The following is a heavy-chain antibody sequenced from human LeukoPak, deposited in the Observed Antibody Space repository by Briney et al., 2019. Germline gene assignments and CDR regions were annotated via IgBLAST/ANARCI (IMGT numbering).Heavy chain of an antibody. CDR3: ARQGGITIFGVAQPGGAFDI. D-gene: IGHD3-3*01. Sequence: ASVKVSCKASGGTFSSYAVSWVRQAPGQGLEWMGGIIPIFGTVNYAQKFQGRVTITTGESASTAYMELSSLRSEDTAVYYCARQGGITIFGVAQPGGAFDIWGQGTMVTVSS. J-gene: IGHJ3*02. V-gene: IGHV1-69*05. CDR1: GGTFSSYA. CDR2: IIPIFGTV.